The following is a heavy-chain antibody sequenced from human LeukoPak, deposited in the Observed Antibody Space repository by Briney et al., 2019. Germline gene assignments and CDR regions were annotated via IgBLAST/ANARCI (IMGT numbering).Heavy chain of an antibody. V-gene: IGHV3-23*01. CDR2: ISGSGGST. J-gene: IGHJ4*02. Sequence: GGSLRLSCAASGFTFSSYAMSWVRQAPGKGLEWVSAISGSGGSTYYADSVKGRFTISRDNSKHTLYLQMTSLRAEDTAVYYCANPSYGSGSYNSVDYWGQGTLVTVSS. D-gene: IGHD3-10*01. CDR3: ANPSYGSGSYNSVDY. CDR1: GFTFSSYA.